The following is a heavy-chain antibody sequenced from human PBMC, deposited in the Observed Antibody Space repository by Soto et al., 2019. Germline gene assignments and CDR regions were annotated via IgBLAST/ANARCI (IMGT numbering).Heavy chain of an antibody. CDR3: ASDVIPLCGSDRYPGDFHH. CDR2: ISAYNGNT. Sequence: QVQLVQSGVEVKKTGASVKVSCKASGYTFPNYGINWVRQAPGQGFEWMGWISAYNGNTDNAQKLQGRVTMTTVTSTTSAYMEVTNLRSDDTAVYSFASDVIPLCGSDRYPGDFHHWGQGTLVIVSS. D-gene: IGHD2-21*02. V-gene: IGHV1-18*04. CDR1: GYTFPNYG. J-gene: IGHJ1*01.